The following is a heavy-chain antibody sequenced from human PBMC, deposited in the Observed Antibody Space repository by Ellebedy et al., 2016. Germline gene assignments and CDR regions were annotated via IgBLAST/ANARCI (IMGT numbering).Heavy chain of an antibody. CDR3: ARELLTGDFDY. CDR2: IKQDGSEK. Sequence: GESLKISXAASGFTLSSYWMSWVRQAPGKGLEWVANIKQDGSEKYYVDSVKGRFTISRDNAKNSLYLQMISLRAEDTAVYYCARELLTGDFDYWGQGTLVTVSS. CDR1: GFTLSSYW. J-gene: IGHJ4*02. V-gene: IGHV3-7*01. D-gene: IGHD7-27*01.